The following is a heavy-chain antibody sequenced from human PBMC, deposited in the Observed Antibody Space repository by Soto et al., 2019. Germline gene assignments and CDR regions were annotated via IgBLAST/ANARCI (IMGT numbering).Heavy chain of an antibody. CDR2: THPGESET. CDR3: ARHENYYYAYYGMGG. V-gene: IGHV5-51*01. CDR1: GYSFTTYW. J-gene: IGHJ6*02. Sequence: GESLKISCQASGYSFTTYWIAWVRQKPGKGLEWMGITHPGESETRYSPSFQGQVTISFDRSTSTAYLQWNSLKASDTAIYYCARHENYYYAYYGMGGWGQGTTVTVSS.